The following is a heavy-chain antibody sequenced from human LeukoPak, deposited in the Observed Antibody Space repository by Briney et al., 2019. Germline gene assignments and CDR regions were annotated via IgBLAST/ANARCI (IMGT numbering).Heavy chain of an antibody. J-gene: IGHJ4*02. Sequence: GGSLRLSCAASGFTFRSYWMHWVRQAPGEGLVWVSRIKSDGSVTWYADSVKGRFTISRDNAKNMLYLQMNSLRDEDTAVYFCDRDHEAVGTTIDHWGQGTLVTVSS. CDR2: IKSDGSVT. CDR1: GFTFRSYW. V-gene: IGHV3-74*01. D-gene: IGHD1-14*01. CDR3: DRDHEAVGTTIDH.